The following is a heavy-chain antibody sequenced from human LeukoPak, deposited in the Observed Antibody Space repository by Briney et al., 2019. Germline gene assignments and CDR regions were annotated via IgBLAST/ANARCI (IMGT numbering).Heavy chain of an antibody. V-gene: IGHV4-4*07. J-gene: IGHJ5*02. CDR3: GRASLPDFRTSEDRFDP. CDR1: GGSISNYY. Sequence: SETLSLTCTVSGGSISNYYWHLIRQPAGKGLEWIGRIYDSGSTDYNPSLKSRVTMSVDTSKKQFSLRLSSMTAADTAVYYCGRASLPDFRTSEDRFDPWGQGTLVTVSS. D-gene: IGHD3-3*01. CDR2: IYDSGST.